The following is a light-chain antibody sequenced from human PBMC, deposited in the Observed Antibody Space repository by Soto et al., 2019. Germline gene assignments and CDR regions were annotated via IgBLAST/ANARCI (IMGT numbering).Light chain of an antibody. Sequence: SHSPSSLSASVGDRVTITCQASEDIGNFLTWYQQKPGRAPVLLIYDAANLATGVPPRFSGSGSGRDFTLTISSLQPEDIAAYYCQQYDLLLITFGQGTRLGIK. CDR1: EDIGNF. V-gene: IGKV1-33*01. CDR3: QQYDLLLIT. J-gene: IGKJ5*01. CDR2: DAA.